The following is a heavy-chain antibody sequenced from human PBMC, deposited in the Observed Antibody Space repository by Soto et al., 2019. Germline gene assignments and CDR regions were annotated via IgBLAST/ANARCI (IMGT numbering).Heavy chain of an antibody. CDR1: GFTFSSYA. Sequence: HPGGSLRLSCAASGFTFSSYAMSWVRQAPGKGLEWVSAISGSGGSTYYADSVKGRFTISRDNSKNTLYLQMNSLRAEDTAVYYCAIGGTTVPWFDPWGQGTLVTVSS. D-gene: IGHD1-7*01. CDR2: ISGSGGST. CDR3: AIGGTTVPWFDP. V-gene: IGHV3-23*01. J-gene: IGHJ5*02.